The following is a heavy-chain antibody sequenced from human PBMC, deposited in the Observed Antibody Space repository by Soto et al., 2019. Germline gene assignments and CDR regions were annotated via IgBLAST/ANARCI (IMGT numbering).Heavy chain of an antibody. CDR1: GFTFSDYY. CDR3: ARRGGIPSHYFFYAMDV. J-gene: IGHJ6*02. Sequence: QVQLVESGGGLVKPGGSERLSCAASGFTFSDYYMNWVRQAPGKGLEWVAYISASSSTIFYGDSVKGRFTISRDNAKNSLSLETDSLRAEDTGVYYCARRGGIPSHYFFYAMDVWGQGTTVTVS. D-gene: IGHD1-26*01. V-gene: IGHV3-11*01. CDR2: ISASSSTI.